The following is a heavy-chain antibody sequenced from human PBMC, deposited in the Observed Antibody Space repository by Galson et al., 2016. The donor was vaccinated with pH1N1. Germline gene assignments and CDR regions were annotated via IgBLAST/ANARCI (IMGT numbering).Heavy chain of an antibody. CDR2: IDPSNGGT. CDR3: IRDLGRLRDF. D-gene: IGHD7-27*01. Sequence: SVKVSCKASGYIFTSDYFHWVRQAPGQGLEWMGVIDPSNGGTAFAQKLQGLVTMTRDTSTSTVYMELRGLKSEDTAVYYCIRDLGRLRDFWGQETLVTVSS. J-gene: IGHJ4*02. CDR1: GYIFTSDY. V-gene: IGHV1-46*03.